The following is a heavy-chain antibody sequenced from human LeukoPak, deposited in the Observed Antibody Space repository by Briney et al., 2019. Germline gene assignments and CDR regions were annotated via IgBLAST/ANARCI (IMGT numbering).Heavy chain of an antibody. J-gene: IGHJ4*02. V-gene: IGHV1-69*13. CDR1: GGTFSSYA. Sequence: ASVKVSCKASGGTFSSYAISWVRQAPGQGLEWMGGIIPIFGTANYAQKFQGRVTITADESTSTAYMELSSLRAEDTAVYYCARDHLDRGYSYGPDYWGQGTLVTVSS. CDR2: IIPIFGTA. D-gene: IGHD5-18*01. CDR3: ARDHLDRGYSYGPDY.